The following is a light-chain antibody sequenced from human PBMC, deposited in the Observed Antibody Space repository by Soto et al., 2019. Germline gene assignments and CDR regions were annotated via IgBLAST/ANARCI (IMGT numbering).Light chain of an antibody. CDR3: CSFAGSYTSYV. CDR1: TNY. V-gene: IGLV2-11*01. Sequence: SVLTQPRSVSGSPGQSVTISCSGATNYVSWYQQHPGKAPKLMIYDVTKRPSGVPDRFSGSKSGSTASLTISGPQAEDEADYYCCSFAGSYTSYVFGTGTKVTVL. J-gene: IGLJ1*01. CDR2: DVT.